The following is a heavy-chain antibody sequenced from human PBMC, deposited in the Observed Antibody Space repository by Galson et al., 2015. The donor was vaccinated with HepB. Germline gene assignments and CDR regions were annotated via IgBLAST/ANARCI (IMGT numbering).Heavy chain of an antibody. J-gene: IGHJ4*02. V-gene: IGHV3-23*01. CDR2: ISGYGSST. CDR1: GFTFNIYV. Sequence: SLRLSCAASGFTFNIYVMSWVRQGPGKGLEWVSGISGYGSSTYYADSVKGRFTISRDNSKNTLYLQMNSLRADDTAVYYCAISVDTAIVRTFDYWGQGTLVTVSS. D-gene: IGHD5-18*01. CDR3: AISVDTAIVRTFDY.